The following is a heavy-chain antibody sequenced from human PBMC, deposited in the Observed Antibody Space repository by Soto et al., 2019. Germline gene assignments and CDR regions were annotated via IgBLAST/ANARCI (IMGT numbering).Heavy chain of an antibody. CDR2: VSGTGDNT. D-gene: IGHD6-6*01. CDR1: GFIFGTYG. CDR3: AKNGPRSHYSSSSTDLDY. Sequence: EVQLLESGGGLVQPGGSLRLSCAASGFIFGTYGMSWVRQAPGKGLEWVSAVSGTGDNTYYADSVKGRFTISRDNSRNTLYLEMNCLRAEDTAIYYCAKNGPRSHYSSSSTDLDYWGLGTLVTVSS. J-gene: IGHJ4*02. V-gene: IGHV3-23*01.